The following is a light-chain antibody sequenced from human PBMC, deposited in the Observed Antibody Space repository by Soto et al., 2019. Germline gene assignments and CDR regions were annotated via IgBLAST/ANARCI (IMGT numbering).Light chain of an antibody. J-gene: IGLJ3*02. CDR1: SSDVGAYNY. CDR2: EVT. CDR3: SSYTPSNSWV. V-gene: IGLV2-14*01. Sequence: QSVLTQPASVSGSPGQSITLSCTGTSSDVGAYNYVSWYQQHPGKAPKLMIYEVTNRPSGVSTRFSGSKSGNTASLTISGLQAEDEAAYYCSSYTPSNSWVFGGGTKLTVL.